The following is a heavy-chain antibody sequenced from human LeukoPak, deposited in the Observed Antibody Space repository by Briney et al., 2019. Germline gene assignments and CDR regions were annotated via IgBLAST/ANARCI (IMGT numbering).Heavy chain of an antibody. V-gene: IGHV3-11*06. CDR2: ISSSSSYT. CDR1: GFTFSDYY. Sequence: GGSLRLSCAASGFTFSDYYMSWIRQAPGKGLEWVSYISSSSSYTNYADSVKGRFTISRDNAKNSLYLQMNSLRADDAAVYHCARGLGIATIDYWGQGTLVAVSS. CDR3: ARGLGIATIDY. D-gene: IGHD6-13*01. J-gene: IGHJ4*02.